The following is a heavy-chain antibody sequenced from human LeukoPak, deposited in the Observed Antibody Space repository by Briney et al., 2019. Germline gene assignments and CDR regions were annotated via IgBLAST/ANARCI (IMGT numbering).Heavy chain of an antibody. CDR1: GGSITSGDYY. CDR2: IYHSGSS. V-gene: IGHV4-30-4*01. Sequence: PSQTLSLTCSVSGGSITSGDYYWSWNRQPPGLGLDCIVYIYHSGSSYYNPSLKSRVFLSVDTSKNQFSLSLRSVSAADTAVYYCARGDGPGSNFDYWGQGTLVTVSS. J-gene: IGHJ4*02. CDR3: ARGDGPGSNFDY. D-gene: IGHD2-15*01.